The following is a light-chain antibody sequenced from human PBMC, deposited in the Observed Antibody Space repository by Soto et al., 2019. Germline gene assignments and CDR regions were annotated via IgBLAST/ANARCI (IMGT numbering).Light chain of an antibody. V-gene: IGLV1-44*01. CDR2: SNN. J-gene: IGLJ2*01. CDR1: SSNIGSNT. Sequence: QSVLNQPPSASGTPGQRVTISCSGSSSNIGSNTVNWYQQLPGTAPKLLIYSNNQRPSGVPDRFSGSKSGTSASLAISGLQSEDEADYYCAAWDDSLNGVVFGGGTTLTVL. CDR3: AAWDDSLNGVV.